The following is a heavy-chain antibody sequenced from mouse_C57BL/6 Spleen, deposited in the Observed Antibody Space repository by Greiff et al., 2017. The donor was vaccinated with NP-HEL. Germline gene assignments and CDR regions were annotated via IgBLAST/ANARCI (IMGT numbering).Heavy chain of an antibody. D-gene: IGHD2-4*01. CDR2: IDPSDSYT. V-gene: IGHV1-69*01. CDR1: GYTFTSYW. J-gene: IGHJ2*01. CDR3: ARGYDYDGVDY. Sequence: VQLQQPGAELVMPGASVKLSCKASGYTFTSYWMHWVKQRPGQVLEWIGEIDPSDSYTNYNQKFKGKSTLTVDKSSSTAYMQLSSLTSEDSAVYYCARGYDYDGVDYWGQGTTLTVSS.